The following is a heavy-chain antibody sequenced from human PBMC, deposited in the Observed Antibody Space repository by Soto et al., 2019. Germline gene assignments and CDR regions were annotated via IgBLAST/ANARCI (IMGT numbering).Heavy chain of an antibody. CDR3: ARDPICRYSGYEGLGY. Sequence: EKGLEWMGWIRAYNGNTNYAQKLEGRVTMTTDTSTSTAYMELRSLRSDDTAVYFCARDPICRYSGYEGLGYWGHGTPVIVTS. D-gene: IGHD5-12*01. J-gene: IGHJ4*01. V-gene: IGHV1-18*01. CDR2: IRAYNGNT.